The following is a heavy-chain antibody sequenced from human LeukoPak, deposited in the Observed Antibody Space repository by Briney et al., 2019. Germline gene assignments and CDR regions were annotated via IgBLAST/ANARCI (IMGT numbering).Heavy chain of an antibody. CDR2: ISYDGSNK. CDR3: ASSHNYRAFDI. Sequence: SGGSLRLSCAASGFTFSSYAMHWVRQAPGKGLEWVAVISYDGSNKYYADSVKGRFTISRDNAKNSLYLQMNSLRAEDTAVYYCASSHNYRAFDIWGQGTMVTVSS. V-gene: IGHV3-30-3*01. J-gene: IGHJ3*02. D-gene: IGHD1-1*01. CDR1: GFTFSSYA.